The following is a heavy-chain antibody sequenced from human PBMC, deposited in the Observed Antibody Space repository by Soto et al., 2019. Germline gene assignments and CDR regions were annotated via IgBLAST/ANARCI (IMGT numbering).Heavy chain of an antibody. CDR3: AREDLCTTGTCLLLRRKTNYFDY. V-gene: IGHV3-11*01. CDR2: ISHNSDSF. Sequence: QVQLVESGGGLVKPGESLRVSCTASGFSFGDYYLSWIRQAPGKGLEWISYISHNSDSFYYADSVKGRFTVSRDNSKKSLFLQMDNLRAEDTAVYYCAREDLCTTGTCLLLRRKTNYFDYWGPGTQVTVSS. J-gene: IGHJ4*02. D-gene: IGHD1-1*01. CDR1: GFSFGDYY.